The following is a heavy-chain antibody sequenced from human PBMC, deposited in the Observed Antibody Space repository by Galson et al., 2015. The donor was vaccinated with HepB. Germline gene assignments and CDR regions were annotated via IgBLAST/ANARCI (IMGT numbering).Heavy chain of an antibody. J-gene: IGHJ4*02. CDR2: IKSKTDGGTT. Sequence: SLRLSCAASGFTFSNAWMSWVRQAPGKGLEWVGRIKSKTDGGTTDYAAPVKGRFTISRDDSQNTLYLQMNSLKTEDTAVYYCTVRYFDWLLPTTDYWGQGTLVTVSS. CDR1: GFTFSNAW. V-gene: IGHV3-15*01. D-gene: IGHD3-9*01. CDR3: TVRYFDWLLPTTDY.